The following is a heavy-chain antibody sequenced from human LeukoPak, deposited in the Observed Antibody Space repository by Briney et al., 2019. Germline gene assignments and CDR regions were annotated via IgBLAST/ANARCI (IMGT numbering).Heavy chain of an antibody. J-gene: IGHJ6*03. CDR2: IYTSGST. CDR1: GGSISSYY. CDR3: ARIRTYYYGSGSYSSGYYYYYMDV. Sequence: PSETLSLTCTVSGGSISSYYWSWIRQPAGKGLEWIGRIYTSGSTNYNPSLKSRVTMSVDTSKNQFSLKLSSVTAADTAVYYCARIRTYYYGSGSYSSGYYYYYMDVWGKGTTVTVSS. V-gene: IGHV4-4*07. D-gene: IGHD3-10*01.